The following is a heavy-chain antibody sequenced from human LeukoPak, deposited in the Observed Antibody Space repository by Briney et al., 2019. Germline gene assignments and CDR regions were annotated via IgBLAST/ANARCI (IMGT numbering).Heavy chain of an antibody. D-gene: IGHD1-26*01. J-gene: IGHJ4*02. V-gene: IGHV4-61*08. CDR1: GASVGSAGYY. CDR3: ARTQSQSGSYRYYFGY. CDR2: IYYISNT. Sequence: EASETLSLTCTVSGASVGSAGYYWSWIRQPPGGGLEWIGYIYYISNTNYNPYLKSRVTMSVDPSKNQFSLKLNSVTAADTAVYYCARTQSQSGSYRYYFGYWGQGTLVTVSS.